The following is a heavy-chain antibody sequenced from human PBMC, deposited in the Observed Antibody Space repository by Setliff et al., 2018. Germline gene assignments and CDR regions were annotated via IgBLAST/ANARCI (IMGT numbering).Heavy chain of an antibody. Sequence: ASVKVSCKTPGYSFTNYFIHWVRQAPGQGLEWMGVIDPSGDTTSFAQRFQGRVSLTSDTSTTTIYMELSSLRSEDTAIYYCARGAWFGALTIGGWIDPWGQGTLVTVSS. D-gene: IGHD3-10*01. V-gene: IGHV1-46*01. CDR3: ARGAWFGALTIGGWIDP. CDR2: IDPSGDTT. J-gene: IGHJ5*02. CDR1: GYSFTNYF.